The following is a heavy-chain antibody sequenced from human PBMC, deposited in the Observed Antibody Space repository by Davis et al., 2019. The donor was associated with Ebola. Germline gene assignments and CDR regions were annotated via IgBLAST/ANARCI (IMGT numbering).Heavy chain of an antibody. CDR3: AREMGSRIQLWLPYGAFDI. J-gene: IGHJ3*02. Sequence: GESLKISCAASGFTFSSYAMHWVRQAPGKGLEWVAVISYDGSNKYYADSVKGRFTISRDNSKNTLYLQMNSLRAEDTAVYYCAREMGSRIQLWLPYGAFDIWGQGTMVTVSS. V-gene: IGHV3-30-3*01. D-gene: IGHD5-18*01. CDR2: ISYDGSNK. CDR1: GFTFSSYA.